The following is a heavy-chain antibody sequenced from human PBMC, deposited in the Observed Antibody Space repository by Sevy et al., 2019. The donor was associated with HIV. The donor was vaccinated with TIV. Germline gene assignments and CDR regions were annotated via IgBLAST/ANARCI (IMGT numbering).Heavy chain of an antibody. Sequence: SETLSLTCTVSGGSISSYSWSWVRQAPGKGLEWIGYIYYSGSTNYNPYLKSRVTISVDTSTNQFYLKLSSVNAADTAVYDCARGRPCSTILGVVVVAFDIWGQGTMVTVSS. CDR2: IYYSGST. V-gene: IGHV4-59*01. D-gene: IGHD3-3*01. CDR1: GGSISSYS. CDR3: ARGRPCSTILGVVVVAFDI. J-gene: IGHJ3*02.